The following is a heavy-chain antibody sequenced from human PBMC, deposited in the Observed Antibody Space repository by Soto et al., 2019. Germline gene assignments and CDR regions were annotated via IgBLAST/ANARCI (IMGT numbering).Heavy chain of an antibody. Sequence: QVQLVESGGGVVQPGRSLRLSCAASGFTFSSYAMHWVRQAPGKGLEWVAVISYDGSNKYYADSVKGRFTISRDNSKNTLYLQMNSLRAEDTAVYYWARTPMPDSSGPYYDYWGQGTLVTVSS. CDR1: GFTFSSYA. CDR3: ARTPMPDSSGPYYDY. V-gene: IGHV3-30-3*01. D-gene: IGHD3-22*01. J-gene: IGHJ4*02. CDR2: ISYDGSNK.